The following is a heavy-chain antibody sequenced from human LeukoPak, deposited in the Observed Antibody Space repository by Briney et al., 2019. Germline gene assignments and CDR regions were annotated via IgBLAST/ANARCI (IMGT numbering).Heavy chain of an antibody. CDR1: GFTFSSYA. CDR3: AKDSVYCSSTSCYVY. V-gene: IGHV3-23*01. CDR2: ISGSGGST. Sequence: GGSLRLSCAPSGFTFSSYAMSWVRQAPGKGLEWVSAISGSGGSTYYADSVKGRFTISRDNSKNTLYLQMNSLRAEDTAVYYCAKDSVYCSSTSCYVYWGQGTLVTVSS. D-gene: IGHD2-2*01. J-gene: IGHJ4*02.